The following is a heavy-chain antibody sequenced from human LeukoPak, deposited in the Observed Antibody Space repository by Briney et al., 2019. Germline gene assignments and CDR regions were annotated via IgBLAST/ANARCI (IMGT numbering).Heavy chain of an antibody. CDR3: AKDHPYYYDSSGYYLIQ. V-gene: IGHV3-66*01. CDR2: IYSGGST. J-gene: IGHJ4*02. Sequence: GGSLRLSCAASGFTVSSNYMSWVRQAPGKGLEWVSVIYSGGSTYYADSVKGRFTISKDNSKNTLYLQMNSLRAEDTAVYYCAKDHPYYYDSSGYYLIQWGQGTLVTVSS. CDR1: GFTVSSNY. D-gene: IGHD3-22*01.